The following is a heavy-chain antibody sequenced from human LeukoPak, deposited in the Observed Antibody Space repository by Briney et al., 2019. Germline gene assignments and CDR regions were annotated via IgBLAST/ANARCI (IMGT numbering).Heavy chain of an antibody. D-gene: IGHD3-3*01. V-gene: IGHV1-69*05. CDR1: GGTFSSYA. CDR2: IIPIFGTA. J-gene: IGHJ4*02. Sequence: SVKVSCKASGGTFSSYAISWVRQAPGQGLEWMGGIIPIFGTANYAQKFQGRVTITTDESTSTAYMELSNLRSEDTAVYYCARDRAGRFGVVQFDYWGQGTLVTVSS. CDR3: ARDRAGRFGVVQFDY.